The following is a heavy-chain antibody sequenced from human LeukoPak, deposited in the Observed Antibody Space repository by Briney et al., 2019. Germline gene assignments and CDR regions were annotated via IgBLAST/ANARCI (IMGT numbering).Heavy chain of an antibody. CDR1: GSTFSNYA. CDR3: AKRNDVLGAAIKAYAFDA. Sequence: GGSLRLSCAASGSTFSNYAMTWVGQAPGKGLDWVSHIGIDTFYADSVRGRFTISRDSSKNTLFLVMNSLRAEDTATYYCAKRNDVLGAAIKAYAFDAWGQGTVVTVSS. J-gene: IGHJ3*01. D-gene: IGHD1-26*01. V-gene: IGHV3-23*01. CDR2: IGIDT.